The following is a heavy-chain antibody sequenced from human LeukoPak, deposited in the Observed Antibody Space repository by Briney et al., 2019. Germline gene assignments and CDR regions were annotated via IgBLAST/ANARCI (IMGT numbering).Heavy chain of an antibody. CDR2: IYYSGST. CDR1: GGSISSSSYY. Sequence: SETLSLTCTVSGGSISSSSYYWGWIRQPPGKGLEWIGSIYYSGSTYYNPSLKSRVTISVDTSKNQFSLKLSSVTAADTAVYYCARLGTYDFWSGYHDYWGQGTLVTVSS. J-gene: IGHJ4*02. V-gene: IGHV4-39*01. CDR3: ARLGTYDFWSGYHDY. D-gene: IGHD3-3*01.